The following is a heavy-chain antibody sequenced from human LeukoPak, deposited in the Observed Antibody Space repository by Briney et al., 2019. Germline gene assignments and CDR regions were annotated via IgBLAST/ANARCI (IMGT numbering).Heavy chain of an antibody. J-gene: IGHJ5*02. CDR2: IIPIFGTA. CDR1: GGTFSSYA. V-gene: IGHV1-69*13. Sequence: GASVKVSCKASGGTFSSYAISWVRQAPGQGLEWVGGIIPIFGTANYAQKFQGRVTITADESTSTAYMELSSLRSEDTAVYYCARDLGPENWFDPWGQGTLVTVSS. CDR3: ARDLGPENWFDP.